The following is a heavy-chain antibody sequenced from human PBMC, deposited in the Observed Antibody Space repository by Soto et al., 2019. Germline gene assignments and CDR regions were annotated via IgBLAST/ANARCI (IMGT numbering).Heavy chain of an antibody. J-gene: IGHJ4*02. Sequence: LRLSCAASGFTFSSYTMNWVRQAPGKGLEWVSSISSSSYYIYYAASLKGRFTISRDNAKNSLYLQMNSLRAEDTAVYYCARDEYSNYNFDFWGRGTLVTVSS. CDR3: ARDEYSNYNFDF. CDR1: GFTFSSYT. CDR2: ISSSSYYI. D-gene: IGHD4-4*01. V-gene: IGHV3-21*01.